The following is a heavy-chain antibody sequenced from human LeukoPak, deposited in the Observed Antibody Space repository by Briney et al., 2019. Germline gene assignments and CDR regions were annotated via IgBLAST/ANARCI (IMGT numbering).Heavy chain of an antibody. V-gene: IGHV1-18*01. J-gene: IGHJ4*02. CDR1: GYTFTSYG. CDR2: ISAYNGNT. Sequence: ASVKVSCKASGYTFTSYGISWVRQAPGQGLEWMGWISAYNGNTNYAQKLQGRVTMTTDTSTSTAYMELRSLRSDDTAVYYCARASITIFGVVIKSFDYWGQGTLVTVSS. D-gene: IGHD3-3*01. CDR3: ARASITIFGVVIKSFDY.